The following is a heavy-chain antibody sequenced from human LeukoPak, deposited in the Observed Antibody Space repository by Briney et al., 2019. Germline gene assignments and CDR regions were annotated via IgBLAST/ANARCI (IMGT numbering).Heavy chain of an antibody. D-gene: IGHD6-19*01. CDR2: IDPSDSYT. Sequence: AGESLKISCKGSGYSSTSYWISWVRQLPGKGLEWMGRIDPSDSYTNYSPSFQGHVTISADKSISTAYLQWSSLKASDTAMYYCAGAGIAVAGNAEYFQHWGQGTLVTVSS. CDR1: GYSSTSYW. CDR3: AGAGIAVAGNAEYFQH. V-gene: IGHV5-10-1*01. J-gene: IGHJ1*01.